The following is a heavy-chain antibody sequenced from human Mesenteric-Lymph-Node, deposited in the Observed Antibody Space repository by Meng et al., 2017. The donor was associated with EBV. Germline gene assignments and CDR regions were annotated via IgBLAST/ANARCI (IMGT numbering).Heavy chain of an antibody. CDR2: FSGGGVTT. V-gene: IGHV3-23*01. CDR1: GLTFSSYA. J-gene: IGHJ4*02. Sequence: HLLECGGGVVQHVGALRLSCAASGLTFSSYAMSCVRQAPGKGLEWVSGFSGGGVTTYYADSVKGRFTVSRDNPGNTLSLQMNNLRVEDTAVYYCANVPYSYWGQGTLVTASS. D-gene: IGHD4-11*01. CDR3: ANVPYSY.